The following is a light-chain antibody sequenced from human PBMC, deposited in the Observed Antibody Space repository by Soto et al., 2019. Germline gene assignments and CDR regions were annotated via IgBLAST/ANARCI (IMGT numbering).Light chain of an antibody. CDR1: QEISHH. J-gene: IGKJ4*01. Sequence: DIQMPQSPSSLSASVGDRVTSTCRASQEISHHLAWFQQKPGKPPKSLIYDASSLQSGVPSKYSGSGSGTDFTLVIRCLQPEDFATYYVQQYNNYPVTFGGGNKVELK. CDR3: QQYNNYPVT. CDR2: DAS. V-gene: IGKV1-16*02.